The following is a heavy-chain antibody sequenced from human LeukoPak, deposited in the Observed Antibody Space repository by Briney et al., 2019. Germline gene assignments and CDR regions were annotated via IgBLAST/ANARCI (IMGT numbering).Heavy chain of an antibody. CDR3: ARDLAGYFDY. V-gene: IGHV3-66*02. CDR1: GFTVSSNY. J-gene: IGHJ4*02. Sequence: PGGSLRLSCAASGFTVSSNYMSWVRQAPGKGLEWVSVIYSGGSTYYADYVKGRFTISRDNSKNTLYLQMNSLRAEDTAVYYCARDLAGYFDYWGQGTLVTVSS. CDR2: IYSGGST.